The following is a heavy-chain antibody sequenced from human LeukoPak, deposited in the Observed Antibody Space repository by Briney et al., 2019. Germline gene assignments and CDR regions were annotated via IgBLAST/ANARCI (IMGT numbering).Heavy chain of an antibody. V-gene: IGHV3-9*01. CDR1: GFTFDDYA. CDR2: ISWNSGSI. CDR3: AKDIGTGGTGWYFDL. J-gene: IGHJ2*01. D-gene: IGHD6-13*01. Sequence: GGSLRLSCAASGFTFDDYAMHWVRQAPGKGLEWVSGISWNSGSIGYADSVKGRFTISRDNAKNSLYLQMNSLRAEDTALYYCAKDIGTGGTGWYFDLWGRGTLVTVSS.